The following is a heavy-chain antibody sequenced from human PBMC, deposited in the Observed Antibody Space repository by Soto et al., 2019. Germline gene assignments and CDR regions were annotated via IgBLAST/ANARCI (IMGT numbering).Heavy chain of an antibody. J-gene: IGHJ4*02. D-gene: IGHD5-12*01. Sequence: GGSLRLPCAASGFTFSSCAMSWFRQAPGKGQEWVSAISGSGGSTYYADSVKGRFTISRDNSKNTLYLQMNSLRAEDTAVYYCAKDKYICYDTNFDYWGQGTLVTVSS. V-gene: IGHV3-23*01. CDR2: ISGSGGST. CDR1: GFTFSSCA. CDR3: AKDKYICYDTNFDY.